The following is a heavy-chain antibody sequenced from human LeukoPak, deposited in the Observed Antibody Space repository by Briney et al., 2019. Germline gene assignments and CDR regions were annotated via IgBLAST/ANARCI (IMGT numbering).Heavy chain of an antibody. CDR2: ISAYNGNT. CDR1: GYTFTSYG. J-gene: IGHJ3*02. Sequence: ASVKVSCKASGYTFTSYGISWVRQAPGQGLEWMGWISAYNGNTNYAQKLQGRVTMTTDTSTSTAYMELRSLRSDDTAVYYCARSYVDIVATGAFDIWGQGTMVTVSS. D-gene: IGHD5-12*01. V-gene: IGHV1-18*01. CDR3: ARSYVDIVATGAFDI.